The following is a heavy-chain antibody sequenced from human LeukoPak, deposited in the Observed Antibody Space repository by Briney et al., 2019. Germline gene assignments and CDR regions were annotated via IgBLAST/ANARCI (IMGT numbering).Heavy chain of an antibody. CDR3: ARGRVRITIFGVVVGRSGNNWFDP. V-gene: IGHV4-39*07. CDR2: INHSGST. CDR1: GGSISSSSYY. D-gene: IGHD3-3*01. J-gene: IGHJ5*02. Sequence: PSETLSLTCTVSGGSISSSSYYWGWIRQPPGKGLEWIGEINHSGSTNYNPSLKSRVTISVDTSKNQFSLKLSSVTAADTAVYYCARGRVRITIFGVVVGRSGNNWFDPWGQGTLVTVSS.